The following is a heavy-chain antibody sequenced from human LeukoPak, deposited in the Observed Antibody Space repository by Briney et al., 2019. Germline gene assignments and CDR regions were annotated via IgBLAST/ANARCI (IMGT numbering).Heavy chain of an antibody. CDR3: ARDVPYGGPIDY. Sequence: SLKVSCKDPGGTFISSAISWVRQAPGQGLEWMGRIIPIFGTAKYAQKFQGRVTITTDESTNTAYMELSSLRSEDTAVYYCARDVPYGGPIDYWGQGTLVTVSS. CDR1: GGTFISSA. J-gene: IGHJ4*02. D-gene: IGHD4/OR15-4a*01. CDR2: IIPIFGTA. V-gene: IGHV1-69*05.